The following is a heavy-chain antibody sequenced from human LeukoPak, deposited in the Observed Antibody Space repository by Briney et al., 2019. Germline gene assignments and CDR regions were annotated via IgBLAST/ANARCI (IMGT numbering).Heavy chain of an antibody. V-gene: IGHV3-23*01. Sequence: GGSLRLSCAASGFTFISYGMSWVRQAPGKGLEWVSAISGSGGSTYYADSVKGRFTISRDTSKNTLYLQMNSLRAEDTAVYYCAKEMNGGRRSDPFDIWGQGTMVTVS. D-gene: IGHD3-16*01. CDR2: ISGSGGST. CDR1: GFTFISYG. CDR3: AKEMNGGRRSDPFDI. J-gene: IGHJ3*02.